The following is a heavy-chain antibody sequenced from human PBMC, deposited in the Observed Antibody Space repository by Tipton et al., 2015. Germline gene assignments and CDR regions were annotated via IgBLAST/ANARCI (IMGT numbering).Heavy chain of an antibody. V-gene: IGHV1-18*01. CDR1: GSSFFSYG. J-gene: IGHJ4*02. CDR2: IRPNNGDT. CDR3: ARVGLRQFDY. Sequence: QSGAEVKKPGASVKGSCKSSGSSFFSYGITWVRQVPGQGLEWMGWIRPNNGDTTYAENFQGGVTLTADTSTRTAYMELRNLRSDDTAIYYCARVGLRQFDYWGQGTLVTVSS.